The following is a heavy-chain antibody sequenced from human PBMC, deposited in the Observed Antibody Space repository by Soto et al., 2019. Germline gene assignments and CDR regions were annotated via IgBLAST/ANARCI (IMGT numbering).Heavy chain of an antibody. CDR2: IKSKTDGGTT. J-gene: IGHJ4*02. D-gene: IGHD3-9*01. CDR3: STSFRTYYDILTGYYIQYYFDY. CDR1: GFTFSNAW. Sequence: PGGSLRLSCAASGFTFSNAWMSWVRQAPGKGLEWVGRIKSKTDGGTTDYAAPVKGRFTISRDDSKNTLYLQMNSLKTEDTAVYYCSTSFRTYYDILTGYYIQYYFDYWGQGTLVTVSS. V-gene: IGHV3-15*01.